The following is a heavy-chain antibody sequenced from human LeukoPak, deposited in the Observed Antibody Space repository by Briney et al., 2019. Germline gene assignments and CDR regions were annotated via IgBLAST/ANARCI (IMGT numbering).Heavy chain of an antibody. D-gene: IGHD2-15*01. Sequence: GGSLRLSCAASGFTFSSSAMSWVRQAPGKGLEWVSTISPSGDNTYYAGSVKGRFTISRGNSKNTLYLQMNSLRAEDTAVYYCAKGNVVNWFDTWGQGTLVTVSS. CDR2: ISPSGDNT. V-gene: IGHV3-23*01. CDR1: GFTFSSSA. J-gene: IGHJ5*02. CDR3: AKGNVVNWFDT.